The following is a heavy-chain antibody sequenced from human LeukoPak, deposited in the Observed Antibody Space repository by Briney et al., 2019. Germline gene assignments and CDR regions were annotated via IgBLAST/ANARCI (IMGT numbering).Heavy chain of an antibody. CDR1: GDSISSSYW. Sequence: PSETLSLTCAVSGDSISSSYWWSRVRQPPGEGLEWIGEIYHSGSTTYNPSLKSRVTISVDRAKNQFSLKLSSVTAADTAVYYCARVRGRGYCSSTSCSDFDYWGQGTLVTASS. V-gene: IGHV4-4*02. CDR3: ARVRGRGYCSSTSCSDFDY. CDR2: IYHSGST. J-gene: IGHJ4*02. D-gene: IGHD2-2*01.